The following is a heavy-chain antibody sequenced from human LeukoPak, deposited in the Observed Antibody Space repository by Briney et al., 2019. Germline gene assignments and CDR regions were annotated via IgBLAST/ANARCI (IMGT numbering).Heavy chain of an antibody. CDR1: GFTFSGHS. D-gene: IGHD4-17*01. J-gene: IGHJ6*04. CDR3: ARDTDYSGMDV. Sequence: GGSLRLSCVASGFTFSGHSMNWVRQAPGTGREWVSLIYSGGYSGVNTYYADSVKGRFTFSRDNSKNTLYLQMNSLRAEDTAVYYCARDTDYSGMDVWGKGTTVTVSS. V-gene: IGHV3-66*03. CDR2: IYSGGYSGVNT.